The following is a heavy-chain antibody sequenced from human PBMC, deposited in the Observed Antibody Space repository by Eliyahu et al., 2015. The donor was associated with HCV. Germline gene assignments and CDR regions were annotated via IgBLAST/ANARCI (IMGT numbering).Heavy chain of an antibody. D-gene: IGHD6-19*01. V-gene: IGHV3-74*01. CDR1: GFTFTSYW. J-gene: IGHJ4*02. CDR2: INSDGSST. CDR3: TRGQPNYSSFDY. Sequence: EVQLVESGGGLVQPGGSLRLPCAASGFTFTSYWMHWVRQAPGKRLVWVSRINSDGSSTTYADSVKGRFTISRDNAKNTLYLQMNSLRAEDTAVYYCTRGQPNYSSFDYWGQGTLVTVSS.